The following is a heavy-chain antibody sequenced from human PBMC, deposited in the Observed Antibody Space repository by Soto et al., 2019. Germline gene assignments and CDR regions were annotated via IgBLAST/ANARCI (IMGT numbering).Heavy chain of an antibody. V-gene: IGHV3-23*01. Sequence: EVQLLESGGGLVQPGGSLRLSCAASGFTFSTYTMSWVRQAPGKGMECVSAISGTGGSSSYTDSVKGRFTISRDNSKNALSLQVGRLRGEGTARYYCAKRAVAGRNCYFDLWGRGTLVTVSS. CDR3: AKRAVAGRNCYFDL. D-gene: IGHD6-19*01. CDR1: GFTFSTYT. J-gene: IGHJ2*01. CDR2: ISGTGGSS.